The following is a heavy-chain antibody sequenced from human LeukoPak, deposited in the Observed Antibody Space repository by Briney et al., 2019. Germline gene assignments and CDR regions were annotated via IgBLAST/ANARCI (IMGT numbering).Heavy chain of an antibody. D-gene: IGHD3-10*01. CDR3: ARGWRHYYGSGSYPSLGY. J-gene: IGHJ4*02. CDR2: IKYDGTTT. Sequence: GGSLRLSCAASGFTFSSYWMHWVRQAPGKGLVWVSRIKYDGTTTTYADSVKGRFSISRDNAKNTLYLQMNSLRAEDTALYHCARGWRHYYGSGSYPSLGYWGQGTLVTVSS. V-gene: IGHV3-74*01. CDR1: GFTFSSYW.